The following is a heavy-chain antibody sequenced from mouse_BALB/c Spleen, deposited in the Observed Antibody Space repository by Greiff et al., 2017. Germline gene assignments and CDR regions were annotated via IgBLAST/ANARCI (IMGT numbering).Heavy chain of an antibody. D-gene: IGHD1-1*01. V-gene: IGHV2-9*02. CDR2: IWAGGST. CDR3: ARDKGYYYGSSYVHYFDY. Sequence: VKLMESGPGLVAPSQSLSITCTVSGFSLTSYGVHWVRQPPGKGLEWLGVIWAGGSTNYNSALMSRLSISKDNSKSQVFLKMNSLQTDDTAMYYCARDKGYYYGSSYVHYFDYWGQGTTLTVSS. J-gene: IGHJ2*01. CDR1: GFSLTSYG.